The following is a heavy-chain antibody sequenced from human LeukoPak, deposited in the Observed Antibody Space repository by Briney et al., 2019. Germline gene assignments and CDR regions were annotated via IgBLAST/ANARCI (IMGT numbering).Heavy chain of an antibody. CDR2: ISSSGSTI. V-gene: IGHV3-11*04. J-gene: IGHJ5*02. D-gene: IGHD1-14*01. CDR3: ARVRQVRAVFRWFDP. CDR1: GFTSSEYN. Sequence: VGSLRLSCAASGFTSSEYNMSWIRQAPGKGLEWVSYISSSGSTIYYADSVKGPFTISRDNAKNSLCLQMNSLRAEDTAVYYCARVRQVRAVFRWFDPWGQGTLVTVSS.